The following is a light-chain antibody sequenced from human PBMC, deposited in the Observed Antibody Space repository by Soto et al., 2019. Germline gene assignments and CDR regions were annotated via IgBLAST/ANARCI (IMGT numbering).Light chain of an antibody. CDR1: QGMRND. CDR2: AAS. J-gene: IGKJ4*01. CDR3: LQDDDYPLT. V-gene: IGKV1-6*01. Sequence: AIQMTQSPSSLSASVGDRVTITCRASQGMRNDLGWYQQKPGKAPKLLIYAASILQSGVPSRFSGSGSGTDFTLTIGSLQHEDFATYYCLQDDDYPLTFGGGTKVEI.